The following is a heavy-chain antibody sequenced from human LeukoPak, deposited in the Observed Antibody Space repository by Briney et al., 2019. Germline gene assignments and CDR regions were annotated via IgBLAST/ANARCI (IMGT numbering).Heavy chain of an antibody. D-gene: IGHD3-22*01. V-gene: IGHV4-39*07. Sequence: SETLSLTCTVSGGSISSGTYYWGWIRQPPGKGLEWIGTIYHSGSTYYNPSLKSRVTISVDTSKNQFSLKLSSVTAADTAVYYCAREWYYDSSGYLYAFDIWGQGTMVTVSS. CDR1: GGSISSGTYY. CDR2: IYHSGST. J-gene: IGHJ3*02. CDR3: AREWYYDSSGYLYAFDI.